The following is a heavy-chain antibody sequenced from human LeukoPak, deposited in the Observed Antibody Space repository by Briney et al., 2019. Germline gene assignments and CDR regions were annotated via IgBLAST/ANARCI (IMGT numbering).Heavy chain of an antibody. Sequence: SETLSLTCTVSGGSISSYYWSWIRQPPGKGLEWIGYIYYSGSTNYNPSLKSRVTISVDTSKNQFSLKLSSVTAADTAVYYCARTYRGSGSLIVSYYFDYWGQGTLVTVSS. D-gene: IGHD3-10*01. J-gene: IGHJ4*02. V-gene: IGHV4-59*01. CDR2: IYYSGST. CDR1: GGSISSYY. CDR3: ARTYRGSGSLIVSYYFDY.